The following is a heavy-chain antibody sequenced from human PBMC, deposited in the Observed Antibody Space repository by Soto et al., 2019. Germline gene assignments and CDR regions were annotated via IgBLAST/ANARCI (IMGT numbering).Heavy chain of an antibody. CDR3: ARDSPIGSTFSGYDAIDY. CDR2: IIPLLNIA. CDR1: GGPFSNDI. D-gene: IGHD5-12*01. Sequence: VKVSCXASGGPFSNDIITWVRQAPGQGLEWMGRIIPLLNIANYAQKFQGRVTITADRSTGTAYMELNSLRSEDTAVYYCARDSPIGSTFSGYDAIDYWGQGTLVTVSS. J-gene: IGHJ4*02. V-gene: IGHV1-69*04.